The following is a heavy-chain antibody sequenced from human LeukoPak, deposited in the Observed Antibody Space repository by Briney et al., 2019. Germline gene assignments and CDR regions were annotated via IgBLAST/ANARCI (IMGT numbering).Heavy chain of an antibody. CDR3: ARLLMDSYYFDY. Sequence: SETLSLTCAVYGGSFSGYYWSWIRQPPGKGLEWIGEINHSGSTNYNPSLKSRVTISVDTSKNQFSLKLSSVTAADTAVYYCARLLMDSYYFDYWGQGTLVTVSS. CDR2: INHSGST. V-gene: IGHV4-34*01. D-gene: IGHD3/OR15-3a*01. J-gene: IGHJ4*02. CDR1: GGSFSGYY.